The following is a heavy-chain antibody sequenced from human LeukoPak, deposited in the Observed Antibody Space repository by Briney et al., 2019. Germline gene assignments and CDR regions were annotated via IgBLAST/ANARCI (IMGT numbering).Heavy chain of an antibody. CDR2: MKGDGSHI. CDR1: GFTFGNFW. V-gene: IGHV3-7*01. J-gene: IGHJ4*02. CDR3: ARLFGGATTFDY. D-gene: IGHD1-1*01. Sequence: GGFLRLSCAASGFTFGNFWMSWVRQAPGRGLQWVASMKGDGSHIYYVDSVKGRFTISRDNARNALYLQMNSLTAEDTAVYYCARLFGGATTFDYWGQGALVTVSS.